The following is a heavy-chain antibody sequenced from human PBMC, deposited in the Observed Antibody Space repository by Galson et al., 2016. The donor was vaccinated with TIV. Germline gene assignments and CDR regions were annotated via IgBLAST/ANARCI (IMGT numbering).Heavy chain of an antibody. CDR1: GYTFSIYG. Sequence: SVKVSCKASGYTFSIYGMNWVRQAPGQGLEWMGWINTATGDPTYAQGFTGRFVFSSDPSVSTTYLQISSLKAEDTAVYYCASLRYGNYYGVDVWGQGTTVTVSS. V-gene: IGHV7-4-1*02. CDR3: ASLRYGNYYGVDV. D-gene: IGHD3-9*01. CDR2: INTATGDP. J-gene: IGHJ6*02.